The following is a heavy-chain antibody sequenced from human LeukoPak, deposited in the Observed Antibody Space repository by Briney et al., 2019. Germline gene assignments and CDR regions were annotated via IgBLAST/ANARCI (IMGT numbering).Heavy chain of an antibody. Sequence: SETLSLTCTVSGGSISTYYWSWIRQPPGKGLEWIGYIYYSGITNYNPSLKSRATISVDTSKNQFSLKLSSVTAADTAVYYCARGQWFRAFWSRGTPVTVSS. D-gene: IGHD3-10*01. CDR2: IYYSGIT. CDR1: GGSISTYY. V-gene: IGHV4-59*12. J-gene: IGHJ4*02. CDR3: ARGQWFRAF.